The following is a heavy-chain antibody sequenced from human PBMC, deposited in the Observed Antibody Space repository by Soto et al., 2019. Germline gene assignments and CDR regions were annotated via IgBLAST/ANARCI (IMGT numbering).Heavy chain of an antibody. D-gene: IGHD6-13*01. J-gene: IGHJ4*02. V-gene: IGHV3-23*01. CDR1: GFTFSSYA. CDR2: ISGSGGST. CDR3: AKDPTLFIAAAGTGTDY. Sequence: GGSLRLSCAASGFTFSSYAMSWVRQAPGKGLEWVSAISGSGGSTYYADSVKGRFTISRDNSKNTLYLQMNSLRAEDTAVYYCAKDPTLFIAAAGTGTDYWGQGTLVTVSS.